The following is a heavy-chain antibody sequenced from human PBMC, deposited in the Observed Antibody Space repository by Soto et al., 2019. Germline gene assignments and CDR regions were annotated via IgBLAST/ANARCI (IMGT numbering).Heavy chain of an antibody. Sequence: GGSLRLSCAASGFTFSSYAMSWVRQAPGKGLEWVSAISGSGGSTYYADSVKGRFTISRDNSKNTLYLQMNSLRAEDTAVYYCAKSPIYSYYDSSGPFDYWGQGTLVTVSS. V-gene: IGHV3-23*01. D-gene: IGHD3-22*01. CDR3: AKSPIYSYYDSSGPFDY. J-gene: IGHJ4*02. CDR2: ISGSGGST. CDR1: GFTFSSYA.